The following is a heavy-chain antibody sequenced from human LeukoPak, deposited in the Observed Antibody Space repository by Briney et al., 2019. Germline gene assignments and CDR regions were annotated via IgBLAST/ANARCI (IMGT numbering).Heavy chain of an antibody. CDR3: ARAFILAARRTTPFDY. V-gene: IGHV3-21*01. D-gene: IGHD6-6*01. CDR1: GFTFSSYS. Sequence: PGGSLRLSCAASGFTFSSYSMNCVRQAPGKGLEWVSSISSSSSYIYYADSVKGRFTISRDNAKNSLYLQMNSLRAEDTAVYYCARAFILAARRTTPFDYWGQGTLVTVSS. CDR2: ISSSSSYI. J-gene: IGHJ4*02.